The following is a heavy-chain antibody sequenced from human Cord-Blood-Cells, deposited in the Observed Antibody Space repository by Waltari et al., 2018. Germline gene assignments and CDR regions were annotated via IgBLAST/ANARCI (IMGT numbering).Heavy chain of an antibody. D-gene: IGHD7-27*01. CDR1: GFTFIRYA. CDR2: ISYDGSNK. V-gene: IGHV3-30*18. J-gene: IGHJ4*02. Sequence: QVQLVESGGGVVQPGRSLRLSCEASGFTFIRYAMPWVRQAPGKGLEWVAVISYDGSNKYYADSVKGRFTISRDNSKNTLYLQMNSLRAEDTAVYYCAKMGTGNFDYWGQGTLVTVSS. CDR3: AKMGTGNFDY.